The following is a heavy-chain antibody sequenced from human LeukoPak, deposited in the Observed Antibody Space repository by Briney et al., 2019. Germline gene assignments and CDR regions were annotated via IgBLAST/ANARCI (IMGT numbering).Heavy chain of an antibody. D-gene: IGHD6-19*01. V-gene: IGHV3-23*01. CDR2: ISGSGGST. J-gene: IGHJ4*02. CDR3: AKDVHSSGXYTAFDY. Sequence: PGGSLRLSCAASGFTFSSYAMSWVRQAPGKGLEWVSAISGSGGSTYYADSVKGRFTISRDNSKNTLYLQMNSLRAEDTAVYYCAKDVHSSGXYTAFDYWGQGTLVTVSS. CDR1: GFTFSSYA.